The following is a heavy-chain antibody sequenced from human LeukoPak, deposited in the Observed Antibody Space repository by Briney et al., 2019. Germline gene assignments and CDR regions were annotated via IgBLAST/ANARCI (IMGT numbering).Heavy chain of an antibody. Sequence: GESLKISCKVSGYSFDSYWIGWVRQVPGKGLEWMGIIYPGDSDTRYSPPFRGQVTISADKSISTAYLQWSSLKASDTAIYYCARTGIGNYYDTAGYYQPPVYWGQGTLVIVSS. CDR2: IYPGDSDT. V-gene: IGHV5-51*01. D-gene: IGHD3-22*01. CDR3: ARTGIGNYYDTAGYYQPPVY. J-gene: IGHJ4*02. CDR1: GYSFDSYW.